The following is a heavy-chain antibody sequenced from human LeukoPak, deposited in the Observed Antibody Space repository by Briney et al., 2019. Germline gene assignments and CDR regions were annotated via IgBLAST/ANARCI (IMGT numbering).Heavy chain of an antibody. V-gene: IGHV3-23*01. J-gene: IGHJ5*02. D-gene: IGHD1-26*01. CDR2: VSASASST. CDR3: AKDVSRVGATNWFDP. Sequence: GGSLRLSCAASGLTFSSFAMSWVRQAPGKGLEWVSSVSASASSTYYADSVKGRFTISRDNSKNTLYLQMNSLRAEDTAVYYCAKDVSRVGATNWFDPWGQGTLVTVSS. CDR1: GLTFSSFA.